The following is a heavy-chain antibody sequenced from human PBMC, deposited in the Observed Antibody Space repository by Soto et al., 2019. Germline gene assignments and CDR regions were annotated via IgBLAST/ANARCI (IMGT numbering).Heavy chain of an antibody. CDR1: GFTFSSYS. J-gene: IGHJ4*02. D-gene: IGHD3-16*02. V-gene: IGHV3-48*01. Sequence: EVQLVESGGGLVQSGGSLRLSCAASGFTFSSYSMNWVRQAPGKGLEWVSYISSSSSTIYYADSVKGRFTISRDNAKNSLYLQMNSLRAEDTAVYYCARDNRYYDYIWGSYRPFDYWGQGTLVTVSS. CDR2: ISSSSSTI. CDR3: ARDNRYYDYIWGSYRPFDY.